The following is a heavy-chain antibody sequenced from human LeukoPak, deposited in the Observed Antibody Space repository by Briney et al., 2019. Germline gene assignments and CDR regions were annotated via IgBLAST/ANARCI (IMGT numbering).Heavy chain of an antibody. J-gene: IGHJ3*02. CDR2: IYSSGST. CDR3: ARANDAFDI. V-gene: IGHV4-59*01. Sequence: GLEWIGYIYSSGSTDYNPSLKSRVTISVDTSKNQFSLKLSSVTAADTAVYYCARANDAFDIWGQGTMVTVSS.